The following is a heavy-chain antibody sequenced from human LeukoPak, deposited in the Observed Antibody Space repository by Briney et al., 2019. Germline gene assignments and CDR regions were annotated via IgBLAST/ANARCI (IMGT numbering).Heavy chain of an antibody. D-gene: IGHD1-26*01. CDR2: TVGGGDST. V-gene: IGHV3-23*01. CDR1: GFTFSSTS. Sequence: GGSLRLSCAASGFTFSSTSMSWVRQAPGKGLEWVAVTVGGGDSTYYADSVKGRFTISRDNSKNTLFLQMNSLRAEDTAVYYCAKRPATLMDGVYYYSMDVWGQGTTVTVSS. J-gene: IGHJ6*02. CDR3: AKRPATLMDGVYYYSMDV.